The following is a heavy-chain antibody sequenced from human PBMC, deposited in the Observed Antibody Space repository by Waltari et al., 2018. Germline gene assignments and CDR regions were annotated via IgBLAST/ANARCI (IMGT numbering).Heavy chain of an antibody. D-gene: IGHD6-13*01. V-gene: IGHV5-51*01. Sequence: MPGKGLEWMGIIYPGDSDTRYSPSFQGQVTISADKSISTAYLQWSSLKASDTAMYYCARGSYSSSWYWTLPEGGFPVDYWGQGTLVTVSS. CDR2: IYPGDSDT. J-gene: IGHJ4*02. CDR3: ARGSYSSSWYWTLPEGGFPVDY.